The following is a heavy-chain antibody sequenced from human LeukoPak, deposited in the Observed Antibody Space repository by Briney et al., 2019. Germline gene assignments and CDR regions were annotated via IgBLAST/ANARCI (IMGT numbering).Heavy chain of an antibody. D-gene: IGHD6-19*01. CDR2: ISYDGSNK. V-gene: IGHV3-30*04. CDR1: GFSFSSYT. Sequence: GGSLRLSCAASGFSFSSYTMHWVRQAPGKGLEWVAVISYDGSNKYYADSLKGRFTVSRDNSKKTLYLEMNSPRAEDTAVYYCARDSPYSSGWGAFDIWGQGTMVAVSS. CDR3: ARDSPYSSGWGAFDI. J-gene: IGHJ3*02.